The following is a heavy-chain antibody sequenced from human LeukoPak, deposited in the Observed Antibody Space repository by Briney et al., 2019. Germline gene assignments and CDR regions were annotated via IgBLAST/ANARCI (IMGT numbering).Heavy chain of an antibody. Sequence: GRSLRLSCAASGFTFSSYGMHWVRQAPGKGLEGVAVISYDGSNKYYADSVKGRFTISRDNSKNTLYLQMDSLRAEDTAVYYCAKDRGSYSSGWTGFDYWGQGTLVTVSS. CDR2: ISYDGSNK. J-gene: IGHJ4*02. CDR1: GFTFSSYG. V-gene: IGHV3-30*18. CDR3: AKDRGSYSSGWTGFDY. D-gene: IGHD6-19*01.